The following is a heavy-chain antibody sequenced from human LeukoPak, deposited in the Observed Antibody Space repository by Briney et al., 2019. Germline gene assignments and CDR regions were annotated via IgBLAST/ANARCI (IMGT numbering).Heavy chain of an antibody. CDR3: ATNILVRDIINWFDP. J-gene: IGHJ5*02. CDR2: INPSGGRT. CDR1: GYTFTNYY. D-gene: IGHD3-10*01. V-gene: IGHV1-46*01. Sequence: ASVKVSCKASGYTFTNYYIHWVRQAPGQGLEWVGMINPSGGRTSYAQRFQGRVTVTTDTSTSTVYMELSSLRSEDTAVYYCATNILVRDIINWFDPWGQGTLVTVSS.